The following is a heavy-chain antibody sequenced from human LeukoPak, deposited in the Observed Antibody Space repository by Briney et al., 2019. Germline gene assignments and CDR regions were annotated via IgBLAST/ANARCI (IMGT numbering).Heavy chain of an antibody. V-gene: IGHV4-34*01. D-gene: IGHD5-18*01. CDR2: INHSGST. Sequence: SETLSLTCAVYGGSFSGYYWSWIRQPPGKGLEWIGEINHSGSTNYNPSLKSRVTISVDTSKNQFSLKLSSVTAADTAVYYCVRKVRGYSYGSYGYWGQGTLVTVSS. CDR3: VRKVRGYSYGSYGY. CDR1: GGSFSGYY. J-gene: IGHJ4*02.